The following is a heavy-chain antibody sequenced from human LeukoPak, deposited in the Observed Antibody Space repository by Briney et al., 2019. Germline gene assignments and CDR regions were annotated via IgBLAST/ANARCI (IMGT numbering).Heavy chain of an antibody. CDR2: ISWNSGSI. CDR1: GFTFDDYA. CDR3: AKGDYGDSGFDP. V-gene: IGHV3-9*01. D-gene: IGHD4-17*01. J-gene: IGHJ5*02. Sequence: GGSLRLSCAASGFTFDDYAMRWVRQAPGKGLEWVSGISWNSGSIGYADSVKGRFTISRDNAKNSLYLQMNSLRAEGTALYYCAKGDYGDSGFDPWGQGTLVTVSS.